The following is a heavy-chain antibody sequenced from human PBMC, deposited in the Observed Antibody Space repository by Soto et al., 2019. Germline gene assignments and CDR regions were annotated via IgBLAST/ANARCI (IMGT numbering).Heavy chain of an antibody. V-gene: IGHV1-46*01. Sequence: QVQLVQSGAEVKKPGASVKVSCKASGYTFSNYYLHWVRQAPGQGLEWMGIFNPSSGRTLYAQKFEGRVTMTTDTSTNTVYMELSSLRSEDTAVYYCARDLYSAGWYDNYPSSNNWFDPWGQGTLVTVSS. CDR2: FNPSSGRT. J-gene: IGHJ5*02. CDR3: ARDLYSAGWYDNYPSSNNWFDP. CDR1: GYTFSNYY. D-gene: IGHD6-19*01.